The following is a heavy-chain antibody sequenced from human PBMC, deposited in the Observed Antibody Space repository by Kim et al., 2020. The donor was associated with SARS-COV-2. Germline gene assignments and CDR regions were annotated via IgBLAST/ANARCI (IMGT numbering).Heavy chain of an antibody. J-gene: IGHJ4*02. CDR1: GGSISSYY. V-gene: IGHV4-59*13. D-gene: IGHD5-12*01. CDR2: IYYSGST. CDR3: ARGSVEMATDFDY. Sequence: SETLSLTCTVSGGSISSYYWSWIRQPPGKGLEWIGYIYYSGSTNYNPSLKSRVTISVDTSKNQFSLKLSSVTAADTAVYYCARGSVEMATDFDYWGQGTLVTVSS.